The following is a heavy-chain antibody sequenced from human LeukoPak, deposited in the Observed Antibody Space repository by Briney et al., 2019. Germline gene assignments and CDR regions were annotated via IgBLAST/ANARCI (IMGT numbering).Heavy chain of an antibody. CDR2: IYITGST. V-gene: IGHV4-4*07. Sequence: SETLSLTCNVSGRSSINYYWSWLRQSAGGALEGVGRIYITGSTTYNPSLQSRLSMSVDTSKNQFSLALRSVSAADTGVYYWAGLRCYDSTGYASGYYMDVWGKGITVTVSS. D-gene: IGHD3-22*01. CDR3: AGLRCYDSTGYASGYYMDV. J-gene: IGHJ6*03. CDR1: GRSSINYY.